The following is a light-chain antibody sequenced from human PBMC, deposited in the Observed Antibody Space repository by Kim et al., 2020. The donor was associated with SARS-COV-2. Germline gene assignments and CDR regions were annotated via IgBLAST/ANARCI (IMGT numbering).Light chain of an antibody. CDR1: SNTVGDQG. J-gene: IGLJ3*02. Sequence: QTARLTCTGNSNTVGDQGASWLQQHQGHPPNLLSYRNNNRPSGISEILSASRSGNTASLTITGLQPEDEADYYCLAWDSSLRGWVFGGGTKVTVL. CDR2: RNN. V-gene: IGLV10-54*01. CDR3: LAWDSSLRGWV.